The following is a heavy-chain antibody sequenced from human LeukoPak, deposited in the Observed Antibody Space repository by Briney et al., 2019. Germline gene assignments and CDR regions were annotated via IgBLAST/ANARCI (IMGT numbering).Heavy chain of an antibody. CDR3: ARYPLTAMATGWFDP. CDR2: INPNSGGT. V-gene: IGHV1-2*02. D-gene: IGHD5-18*01. J-gene: IGHJ5*02. CDR1: GYTFTGYY. Sequence: ASVKVSCKASGYTFTGYYMHWVRQAPGQGLEWMGWINPNSGGTNYAQKFQGRVTMTRDTSISTAYMELSRLRSDDTAVYYCARYPLTAMATGWFDPWGQGTLVTVSS.